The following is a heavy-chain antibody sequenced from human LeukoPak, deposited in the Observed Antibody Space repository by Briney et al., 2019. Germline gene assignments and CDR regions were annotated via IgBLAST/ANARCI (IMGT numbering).Heavy chain of an antibody. Sequence: SETLSLTCAVYGGSFSGYYWSWLRQPPGKGLEWIGEINHSGSTNCNPSLTSRVTISVDTSKNQFSLKLSSVTAADTAVYYCARFSSGWYGWFDPWGQGTLVTVSS. CDR2: INHSGST. J-gene: IGHJ5*02. D-gene: IGHD6-19*01. V-gene: IGHV4-34*01. CDR3: ARFSSGWYGWFDP. CDR1: GGSFSGYY.